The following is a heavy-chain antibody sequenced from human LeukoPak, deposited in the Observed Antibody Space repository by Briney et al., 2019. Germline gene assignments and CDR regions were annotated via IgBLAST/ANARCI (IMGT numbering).Heavy chain of an antibody. D-gene: IGHD2-2*01. CDR2: IYTSGST. CDR1: GGSISSYY. J-gene: IGHJ5*02. CDR3: ARDQMDVGYCSSTSCQRYNWFDP. V-gene: IGHV4-4*07. Sequence: SETLSLTCTVSGGSISSYYWSWIRQPAGKGLEWIGRIYTSGSTNYNPSLKSRVTMTVDTSKNQFSLKLSSVTAADTAVYYCARDQMDVGYCSSTSCQRYNWFDPWGQGTLVTVSS.